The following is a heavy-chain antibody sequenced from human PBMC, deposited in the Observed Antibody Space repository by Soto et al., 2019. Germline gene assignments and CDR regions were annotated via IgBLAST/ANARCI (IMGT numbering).Heavy chain of an antibody. CDR2: IYYRGSN. D-gene: IGHD3-3*01. CDR3: PRGGWRQVDC. J-gene: IGHJ4*02. CDR1: GASIGSYY. Sequence: QVQLQESGPGLVKPSETLSLTCSVSGASIGSYYWSWIRQPPGKGLEWIGYIYYRGSNNYNPSLNSGLTISVVRSKNQLALKLSSVTAADTTMDNCPRGGWRQVDCWGQGHLVNVTS. V-gene: IGHV4-59*12.